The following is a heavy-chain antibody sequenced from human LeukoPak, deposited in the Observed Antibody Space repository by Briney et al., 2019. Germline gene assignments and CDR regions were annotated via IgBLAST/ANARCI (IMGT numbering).Heavy chain of an antibody. D-gene: IGHD1/OR15-1a*01. CDR2: INHSGDT. CDR1: GTSFTHYY. J-gene: IGHJ5*02. Sequence: SETLSLTCNVSGTSFTHYYWSWIRQTPEKGLKWIGQINHSGDTSYNPSLRSRITLSVDRSKNQFSLKVTSVTAADTGVYYCARGPGTVGLSPWGQGTLVTVSS. CDR3: ARGPGTVGLSP. V-gene: IGHV4-34*01.